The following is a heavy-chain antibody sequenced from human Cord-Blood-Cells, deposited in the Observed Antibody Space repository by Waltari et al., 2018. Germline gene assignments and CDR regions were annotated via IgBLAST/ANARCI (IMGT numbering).Heavy chain of an antibody. CDR3: ARDGDIVIVPAARKYGMHV. Sequence: QVQLVQSGSELKKPGASVKVSCKASGYTFTSYAMNWVRQAPGQGLEWMGCINPNTGDPTYAQGFTGRFVLSLHTSVSTPYLQISSLKAEDTAVYYCARDGDIVIVPAARKYGMHVYGQGATVTLSS. V-gene: IGHV7-4-1*02. J-gene: IGHJ6*02. D-gene: IGHD2-2*01. CDR2: INPNTGDP. CDR1: GYTFTSYA.